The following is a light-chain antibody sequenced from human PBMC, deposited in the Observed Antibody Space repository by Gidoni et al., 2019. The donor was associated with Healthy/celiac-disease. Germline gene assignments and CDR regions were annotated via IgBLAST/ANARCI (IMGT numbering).Light chain of an antibody. J-gene: IGKJ2*01. V-gene: IGKV1-13*02. Sequence: AIQLTQSPSSLSASVGDRVTITCRASQGISSALPWYQQKPGKAPKLLNYDASSLESGVPSRFSGSGSGTDFTLTISSLQPEDFATYYCQQFNSYPYTFGQGTKLEIK. CDR1: QGISSA. CDR3: QQFNSYPYT. CDR2: DAS.